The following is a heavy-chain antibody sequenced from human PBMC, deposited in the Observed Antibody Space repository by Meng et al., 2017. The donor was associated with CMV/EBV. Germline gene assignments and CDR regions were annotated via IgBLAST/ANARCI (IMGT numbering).Heavy chain of an antibody. V-gene: IGHV4-30-4*08. J-gene: IGHJ4*02. D-gene: IGHD2-2*01. CDR1: GGSISSGYYY. Sequence: QVQLQESGPGLVKPSQTLSLTCTVSGGSISSGYYYWSWIRQPPGKGLEWIGYIYYSGSTYYNPSLKSRVTISVDTSKTQSSLKLSSVTAADTAVYYCARVGRTSCYDYWGQGTLVTVSS. CDR3: ARVGRTSCYDY. CDR2: IYYSGST.